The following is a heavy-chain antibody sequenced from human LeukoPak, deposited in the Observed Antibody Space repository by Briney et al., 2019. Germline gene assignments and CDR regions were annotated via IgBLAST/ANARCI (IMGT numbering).Heavy chain of an antibody. CDR1: GFXFSDYY. D-gene: IGHD5-18*01. Sequence: PGGSLRLSCAASGFXFSDYYMSWIRQAPGKGLEWVSYISSSSSYTNYADSVKGRFTISRDNAKNSLYLQMNSLRAEDTAVYCCARLDSYAPVPGYWGQGTLVTVSS. CDR2: ISSSSSYT. V-gene: IGHV3-11*03. J-gene: IGHJ4*02. CDR3: ARLDSYAPVPGY.